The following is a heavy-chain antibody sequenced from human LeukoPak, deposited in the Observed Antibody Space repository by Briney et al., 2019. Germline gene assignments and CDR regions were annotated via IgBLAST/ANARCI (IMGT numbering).Heavy chain of an antibody. D-gene: IGHD6-19*01. CDR1: GFTFSNYA. CDR3: TKSGGWYSSASYYFDY. V-gene: IGHV3-23*01. CDR2: ISGSGGST. J-gene: IGHJ4*02. Sequence: PGGSLRLSCAASGFTFSNYAMTWVRQAPGKGLEWVSAISGSGGSTYYADSVRGRFTISSDNSKNTLYLQMNSLRAEDTAVYYCTKSGGWYSSASYYFDYWGQGTLVTVSS.